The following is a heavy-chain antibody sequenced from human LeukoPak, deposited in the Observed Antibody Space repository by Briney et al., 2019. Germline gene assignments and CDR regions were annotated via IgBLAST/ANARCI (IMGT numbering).Heavy chain of an antibody. J-gene: IGHJ3*02. Sequence: GTLRLSCSASGFTFSSYGKNWVRQAPGKGLEWIPGINPSGGGTYYADFVKGRFTISRDNSKNTLYLQMNSLRAEDTAVYYCARDCGGDCYSDGVGAFDIWGQGTMVTVSS. D-gene: IGHD2-21*02. CDR1: GFTFSSYG. V-gene: IGHV3-23*01. CDR2: INPSGGGT. CDR3: ARDCGGDCYSDGVGAFDI.